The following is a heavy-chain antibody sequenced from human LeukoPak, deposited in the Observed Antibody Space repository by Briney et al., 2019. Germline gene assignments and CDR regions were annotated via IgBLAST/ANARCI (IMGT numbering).Heavy chain of an antibody. CDR1: GFTFSSYA. J-gene: IGHJ4*02. D-gene: IGHD2-15*01. V-gene: IGHV3-23*01. Sequence: PGGSLRLSCAASGFTFSSYAMSWVRQAPGKGLEWVSAISGTGGSTYYADSVKGRFTISRDNAKNSLYLQMNSLRAEDTAVYYCARTSRYCSGRSCNRAYYFDYWGQGTLVTVSS. CDR2: ISGTGGST. CDR3: ARTSRYCSGRSCNRAYYFDY.